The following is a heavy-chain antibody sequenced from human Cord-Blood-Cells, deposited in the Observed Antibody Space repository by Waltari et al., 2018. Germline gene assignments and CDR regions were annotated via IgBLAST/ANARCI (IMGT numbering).Heavy chain of an antibody. CDR1: GYTFTGYY. D-gene: IGHD2-15*01. CDR3: ARGGYCSGGSCYSWFDP. Sequence: QVQLVQSGAEVKKPGASVKVSCKASGYTFTGYYMHWVRTAPGQGLEWMGWINPNSGGTNYAQKFQGWVTMTRDTSISTAYMELSRLRSDDTAVYYCARGGYCSGGSCYSWFDPWGQGTLVTVSS. V-gene: IGHV1-2*04. J-gene: IGHJ5*02. CDR2: INPNSGGT.